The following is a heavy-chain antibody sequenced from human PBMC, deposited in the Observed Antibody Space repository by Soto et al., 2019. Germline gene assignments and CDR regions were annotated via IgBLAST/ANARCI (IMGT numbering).Heavy chain of an antibody. CDR1: VFNFGNHW. V-gene: IGHV3-74*01. J-gene: IGHJ4*02. CDR3: ATAEVDY. CDR2: MNSDGRTT. Sequence: PRWSLRLSCSASVFNFGNHWMHWLRQAPGKGLEWVSRMNSDGRTTYYADSVNGRFTVSRDNAKNTLYLQMNSLMAEDTAVYYCATAEVDYWGPGTLVTVSS.